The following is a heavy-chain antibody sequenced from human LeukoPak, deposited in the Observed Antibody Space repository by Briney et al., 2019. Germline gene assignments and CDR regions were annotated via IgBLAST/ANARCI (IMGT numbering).Heavy chain of an antibody. CDR2: INHSGST. V-gene: IGHV4-34*01. CDR1: GGSFSGFY. Sequence: SETLSLTCAVYGGSFSGFYWSWIRQPPGKGLEWIGEINHSGSTNYNPSLKSRVTISVDTSKNQFSLKLSSVTAADTAVYYCARGASLSDFDYWGQGTLVTVSS. D-gene: IGHD2-2*01. CDR3: ARGASLSDFDY. J-gene: IGHJ4*02.